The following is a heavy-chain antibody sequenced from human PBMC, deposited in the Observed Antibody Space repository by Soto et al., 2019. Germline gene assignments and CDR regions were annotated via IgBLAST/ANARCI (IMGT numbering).Heavy chain of an antibody. J-gene: IGHJ4*02. V-gene: IGHV3-33*01. Sequence: GGSLRLSCAASGFTFSRHGMHWVRQAPGKGLEWVAVIWFDGSEKYYADSVMGRFTISRDNSKNTLYLQMNSLRAEDTAVYYCARDKGKVHFDYWGQGTLVTVSS. CDR2: IWFDGSEK. CDR3: ARDKGKVHFDY. D-gene: IGHD3-10*01. CDR1: GFTFSRHG.